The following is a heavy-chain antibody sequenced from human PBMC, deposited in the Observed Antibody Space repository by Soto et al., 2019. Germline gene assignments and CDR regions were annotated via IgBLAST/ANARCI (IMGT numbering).Heavy chain of an antibody. V-gene: IGHV1-69*06. CDR2: IIPIFGTA. Sequence: ASVKVSCKASGGTFSSYAISWVRQAPGQGLEWMGGIIPIFGTANYAQKFQGRVTITADKSTSTAYMELSSLRSEDTAVYYCARFAEYSSSSGDYWGQGTLVTVSS. J-gene: IGHJ4*02. CDR1: GGTFSSYA. D-gene: IGHD6-6*01. CDR3: ARFAEYSSSSGDY.